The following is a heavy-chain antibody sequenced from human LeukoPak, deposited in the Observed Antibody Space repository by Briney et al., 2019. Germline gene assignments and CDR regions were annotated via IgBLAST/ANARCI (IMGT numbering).Heavy chain of an antibody. CDR2: IIPIFGTA. CDR1: GGTFSSYA. V-gene: IGHV1-69*13. CDR3: AGAAYYDFWSGYVGYFDY. Sequence: SVKVSCKASGGTFSSYAISWVRQAPGQGLEWMGGIIPIFGTANYAQKFQGRVTITADESTSTAYMELSSLRSEDTAVYYCAGAAYYDFWSGYVGYFDYWDQGTLVTVSS. J-gene: IGHJ4*02. D-gene: IGHD3-3*01.